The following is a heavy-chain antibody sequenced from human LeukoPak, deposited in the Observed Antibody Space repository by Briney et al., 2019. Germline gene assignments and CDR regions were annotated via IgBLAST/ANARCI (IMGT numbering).Heavy chain of an antibody. CDR2: IFYDGSNK. D-gene: IGHD2/OR15-2a*01. CDR1: GFTFSNYG. V-gene: IGHV3-33*01. CDR3: ARDQALYFSYGDF. J-gene: IGHJ4*02. Sequence: PGGSLRLSCAASGFTFSNYGMHWVRQAPGKGLEWLAAIFYDGSNKYYADTLEGRFTISRDNSKNMLYLQLNSLTAEDTAVYYCARDQALYFSYGDFWGQGTLVAVSS.